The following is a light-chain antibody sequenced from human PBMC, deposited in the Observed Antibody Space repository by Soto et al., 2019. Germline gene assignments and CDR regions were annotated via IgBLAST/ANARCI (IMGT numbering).Light chain of an antibody. Sequence: EIVMTQSPATLSVSPGERATLSCRASQSVSSNLAWYQQKPVQAPMLLIYGASTRATGIPARFSGSGSGTEFTLTISSLQSEDFAVYYCQQYHNWPPWTFGQGTKVEIK. J-gene: IGKJ1*01. V-gene: IGKV3-15*01. CDR1: QSVSSN. CDR2: GAS. CDR3: QQYHNWPPWT.